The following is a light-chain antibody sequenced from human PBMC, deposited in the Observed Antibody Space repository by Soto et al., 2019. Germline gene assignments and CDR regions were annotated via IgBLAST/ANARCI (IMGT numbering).Light chain of an antibody. CDR1: QTISVY. CDR2: SAT. Sequence: DIQMTQSPSSLSASVGDRVTITCRASQTISVYLNWYQQKPGKAHKLLIYSATSLQSGVPSRFSGSGSGTDFTLTISSLQPEDFATYYCQQSYSKPALTFGGGTKVEIK. CDR3: QQSYSKPALT. J-gene: IGKJ4*01. V-gene: IGKV1-39*01.